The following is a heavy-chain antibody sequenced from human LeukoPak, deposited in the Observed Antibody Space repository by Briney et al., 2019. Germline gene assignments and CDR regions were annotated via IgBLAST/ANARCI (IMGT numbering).Heavy chain of an antibody. D-gene: IGHD6-13*01. J-gene: IGHJ6*02. CDR2: ISSSSSYI. CDR1: GFTFSSYS. Sequence: GGSLRLSCAASGFTFSSYSMNWVRQAAGKGLEWVSSISSSSSYIYYAGSVKGRFTISRDNAKNSLYLQINSLRAEDTAVYYCARDPYSSSWYPSYYYYGMDVWGQGTTVTVSS. V-gene: IGHV3-21*01. CDR3: ARDPYSSSWYPSYYYYGMDV.